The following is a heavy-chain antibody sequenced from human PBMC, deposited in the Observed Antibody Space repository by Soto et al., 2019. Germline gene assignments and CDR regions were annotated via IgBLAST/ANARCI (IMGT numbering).Heavy chain of an antibody. CDR3: ARRRYCKSVSRITRNWFDP. CDR1: GYTFANYW. CDR2: IYPAESET. Sequence: PGESLKISCKGSGYTFANYWIGWVRQRPGKGLDWVGIIYPAESETRYSPAFQGQVTISADTSIGTAYLEWSSLKASDTAVYYCARRRYCKSVSRITRNWFDPWGQGTLVTVSS. D-gene: IGHD2-15*01. V-gene: IGHV5-51*01. J-gene: IGHJ5*02.